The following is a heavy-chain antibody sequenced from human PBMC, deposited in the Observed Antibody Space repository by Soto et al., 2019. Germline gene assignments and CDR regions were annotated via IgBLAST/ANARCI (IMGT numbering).Heavy chain of an antibody. CDR3: ARDRYFDWLQPPDAFDI. J-gene: IGHJ3*02. V-gene: IGHV3-7*04. D-gene: IGHD3-9*01. Sequence: PGGSLRLSCAASGFTFSRYWMSWVRQAPGKGLEWVANIKQDGSEKYYVDSVKGRFTISRDNAKNSLYLQMNSLRAEDTAVYYCARDRYFDWLQPPDAFDIWGQGTMVTVSS. CDR1: GFTFSRYW. CDR2: IKQDGSEK.